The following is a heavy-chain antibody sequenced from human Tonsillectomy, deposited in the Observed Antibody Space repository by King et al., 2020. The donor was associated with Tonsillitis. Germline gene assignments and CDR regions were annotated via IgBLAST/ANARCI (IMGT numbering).Heavy chain of an antibody. CDR2: ISYDGSEK. D-gene: IGHD5-18*01. J-gene: IGHJ4*02. Sequence: VQLVESGGGVVQPGRSLRLSCAASGFSFSTYAMHWVRQAPGKGLEWVAIISYDGSEKYYADSVKGRFTVSRDNSKNTLYLQMNSLRAEDTAVYYCARETHTWIHLWHPVYWGQGTLVTVSS. CDR1: GFSFSTYA. CDR3: ARETHTWIHLWHPVY. V-gene: IGHV3-30*04.